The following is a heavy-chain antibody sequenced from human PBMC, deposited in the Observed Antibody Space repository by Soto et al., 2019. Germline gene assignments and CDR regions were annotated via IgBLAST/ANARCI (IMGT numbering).Heavy chain of an antibody. CDR2: IYYSGST. Sequence: QVQLQESGPGLVKPSQTLSLTCTVSGGSISTGGYYWTWIRQHPGKGLEWIGYIYYSGSTYYTPSLKSRVTRSVDTSKNQFSLKLSSVTAADTAVYSCARGLSVTIFDNWGQGNLVTVSS. D-gene: IGHD4-17*01. CDR3: ARGLSVTIFDN. J-gene: IGHJ4*02. V-gene: IGHV4-31*03. CDR1: GGSISTGGYY.